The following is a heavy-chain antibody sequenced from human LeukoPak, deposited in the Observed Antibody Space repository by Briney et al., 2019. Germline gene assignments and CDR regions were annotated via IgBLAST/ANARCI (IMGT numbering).Heavy chain of an antibody. Sequence: ASVKVSCKASGYTFTSYYMHWVRQAPGQGLEWMGIINPSGGSTNYAQKFQGRVTITTDESTSTAYMELSSLRSEDTAVYYCARRSQKPRWFGEVMGLEYYMDVWGKGTTVTVSS. D-gene: IGHD3-10*01. CDR1: GYTFTSYY. J-gene: IGHJ6*03. CDR2: INPSGGST. V-gene: IGHV1-46*01. CDR3: ARRSQKPRWFGEVMGLEYYMDV.